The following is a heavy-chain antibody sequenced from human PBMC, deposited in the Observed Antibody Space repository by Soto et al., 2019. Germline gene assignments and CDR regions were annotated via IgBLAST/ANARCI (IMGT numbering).Heavy chain of an antibody. CDR2: VSSSSGYT. Sequence: PGGSLRLSCAASGFTFSSYSINWVRQAPGKGLEWVSSVSSSSGYTYYADSVKGRFTISRDNSKNTLYLQMNSLRAEDTAVYYCAKDLVLSHDCSGGSCYRPIFDYWGQGTQVTVSS. D-gene: IGHD2-15*01. J-gene: IGHJ4*02. V-gene: IGHV3-21*04. CDR3: AKDLVLSHDCSGGSCYRPIFDY. CDR1: GFTFSSYS.